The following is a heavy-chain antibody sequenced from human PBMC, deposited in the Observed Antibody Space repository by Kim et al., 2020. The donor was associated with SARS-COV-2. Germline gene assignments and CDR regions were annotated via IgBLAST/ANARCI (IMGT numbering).Heavy chain of an antibody. CDR2: INHSGST. Sequence: SETLSLTCAVYGGSFSGYYWSWIRQPPGKGLEWIGEINHSGSTNYNPSLKSRVTTSVDTSKNQFSLKLSSVTAADTAVYYCARKGRFLEWLYYWFDPWGQGTLVTVSS. CDR1: GGSFSGYY. D-gene: IGHD3-3*01. V-gene: IGHV4-34*01. CDR3: ARKGRFLEWLYYWFDP. J-gene: IGHJ5*02.